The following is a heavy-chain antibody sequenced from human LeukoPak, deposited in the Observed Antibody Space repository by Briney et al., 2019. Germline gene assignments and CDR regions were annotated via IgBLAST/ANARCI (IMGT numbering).Heavy chain of an antibody. V-gene: IGHV5-51*01. Sequence: GESLKISCKGSGYSFTSYWIGWVRQMPGKGLEWMGIIYPGDSDTRYSPSFQGQVTISADKSISTAYLQWSSLKASDTAMYYCARPRPGGAKSPQYYYDSSGYRFDYWGQGTLVTVSS. CDR1: GYSFTSYW. CDR3: ARPRPGGAKSPQYYYDSSGYRFDY. D-gene: IGHD3-22*01. J-gene: IGHJ4*02. CDR2: IYPGDSDT.